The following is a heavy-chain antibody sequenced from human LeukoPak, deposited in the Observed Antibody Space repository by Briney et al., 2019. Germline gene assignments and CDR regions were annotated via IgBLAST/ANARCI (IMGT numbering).Heavy chain of an antibody. CDR3: ARDHPVDYGEVMVY. V-gene: IGHV3-66*01. J-gene: IGHJ4*02. CDR1: GFTVSSNY. Sequence: PGGSLRLSCAASGFTVSSNYMSWVRQAPGKGLEWVSVIYRGGNTYYADSVKGRFTISRDNSKNTLYLQMNSLRVEDTAVYYCARDHPVDYGEVMVYWGQGTLVTVSS. D-gene: IGHD4-17*01. CDR2: IYRGGNT.